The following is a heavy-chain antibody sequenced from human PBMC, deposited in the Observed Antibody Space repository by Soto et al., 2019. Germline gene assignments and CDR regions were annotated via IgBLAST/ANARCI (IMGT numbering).Heavy chain of an antibody. J-gene: IGHJ4*02. Sequence: GGSLRLSCAASGFTFSTYAMSWVRQAPGKGLDWVSTLSDTGGSTQYADSVKGRFTISRDNSKNTLYLEMNSLRVEDTAVYYCAKDLASLGSASYDGVYWGLGTRVTVSS. CDR1: GFTFSTYA. CDR2: LSDTGGST. CDR3: AKDLASLGSASYDGVY. D-gene: IGHD3-10*01. V-gene: IGHV3-23*01.